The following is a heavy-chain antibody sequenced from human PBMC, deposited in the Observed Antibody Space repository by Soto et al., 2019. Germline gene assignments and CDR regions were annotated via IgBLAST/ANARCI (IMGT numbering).Heavy chain of an antibody. CDR2: ISGSGGST. Sequence: GGSLRLSCAASGFTFSSYAMSWVRQDPGKGLEWVSAISGSGGSTYYADSVKGRFTISRDNSKNTLYLQMNSLRAEDTAVYYCASFGYCSSTSCYIGPVDWGQGTLVTVSS. CDR3: ASFGYCSSTSCYIGPVD. D-gene: IGHD2-2*02. CDR1: GFTFSSYA. J-gene: IGHJ4*02. V-gene: IGHV3-23*01.